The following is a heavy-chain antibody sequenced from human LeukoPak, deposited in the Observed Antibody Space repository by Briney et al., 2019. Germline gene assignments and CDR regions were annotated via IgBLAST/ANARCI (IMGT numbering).Heavy chain of an antibody. CDR2: IYYSGST. D-gene: IGHD3-10*01. J-gene: IGHJ5*02. CDR1: GGSISSGDYY. CDR3: ARGGAGSYYGTTFDP. V-gene: IGHV4-30-4*01. Sequence: PSETLSLTCTVSGGSISSGDYYWSWIRQPPGKGLEWIGYIYYSGSTYYNLSLKSRVTISVDTSKNQFSLKLSSVTAADTAVYYCARGGAGSYYGTTFDPWGQGTLVTVSS.